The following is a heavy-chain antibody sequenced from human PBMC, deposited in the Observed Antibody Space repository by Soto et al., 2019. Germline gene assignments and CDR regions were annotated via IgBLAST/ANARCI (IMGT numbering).Heavy chain of an antibody. CDR2: IRNRPNIYTT. Sequence: VQLVESGGGLVQPGGSLRLSCAASGFTFSDHYMDWVRQAAGKGLERVGRIRNRPNIYTTQYAASVKGRFAFLRDDSENIVYLLMIDLKTEDTAVYYCVRDSGRGFYFDYWGQGAQVTVSS. CDR1: GFTFSDHY. D-gene: IGHD3-10*01. V-gene: IGHV3-72*01. CDR3: VRDSGRGFYFDY. J-gene: IGHJ4*02.